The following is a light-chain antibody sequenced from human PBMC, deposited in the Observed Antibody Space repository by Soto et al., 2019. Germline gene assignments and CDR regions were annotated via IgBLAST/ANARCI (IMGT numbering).Light chain of an antibody. V-gene: IGLV2-11*01. CDR3: CSYAGSYTYV. J-gene: IGLJ1*01. CDR2: DVT. CDR1: SSDLGGYNY. Sequence: QSALTQPRSVSGSPGQSVTISCTGTSSDLGGYNYVSWYQQHPGKAPKLIIYDVTKRPSGVPDRFSGSKSGNTASLTISGLQAEDEADYCCCSYAGSYTYVFGTGTKVTV.